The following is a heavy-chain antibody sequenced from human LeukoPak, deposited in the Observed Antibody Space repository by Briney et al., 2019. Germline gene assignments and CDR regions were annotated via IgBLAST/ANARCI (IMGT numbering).Heavy chain of an antibody. CDR2: IYYSGSA. CDR1: GGSVSSGSYY. J-gene: IGHJ5*02. CDR3: ARGFGDWGLSWFDP. V-gene: IGHV4-61*01. D-gene: IGHD3-10*01. Sequence: PSGTLSLTCTVSGGSVSSGSYYWSWTRQPPGKGLEWIGYIYYSGSAKYNPSLKSRVTISVDTSKNQFSLKLTSVTAADTAVYYCARGFGDWGLSWFDPWGQGTLVTVSS.